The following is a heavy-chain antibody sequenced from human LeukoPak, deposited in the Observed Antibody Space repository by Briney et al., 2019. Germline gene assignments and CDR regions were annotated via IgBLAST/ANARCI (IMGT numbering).Heavy chain of an antibody. CDR3: AAHDYGEYPYYIDY. D-gene: IGHD4-17*01. J-gene: IGHJ4*02. Sequence: GASVKVSCKASGYTFTSYGISWVRQAPGQGLEWMGWISPYNGNTNYAQKLQGRVTMTTDTSTSTAYMELRSLRSDDTAVYYCAAHDYGEYPYYIDYWGQGTPVTVSS. CDR1: GYTFTSYG. CDR2: ISPYNGNT. V-gene: IGHV1-18*01.